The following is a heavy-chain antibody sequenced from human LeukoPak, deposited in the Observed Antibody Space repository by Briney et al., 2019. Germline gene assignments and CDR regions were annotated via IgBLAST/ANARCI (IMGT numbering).Heavy chain of an antibody. J-gene: IGHJ6*01. CDR1: GYTFTNHA. Sequence: ASVKVSCKASGYTFTNHAINWVRPAPGQRLEWMGWINAGNGNTKYSQKFQGRVTITRDTSASTAYMELSSLTSEDTAVYYCARGVGSSRGKEYYPYY. V-gene: IGHV1-3*01. CDR3: ARGVGSSRGKEYYPYY. CDR2: INAGNGNT. D-gene: IGHD3-16*01.